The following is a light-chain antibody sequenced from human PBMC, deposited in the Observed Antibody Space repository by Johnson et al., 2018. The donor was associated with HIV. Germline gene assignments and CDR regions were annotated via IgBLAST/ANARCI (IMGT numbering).Light chain of an antibody. V-gene: IGLV1-51*01. CDR2: DNN. J-gene: IGLJ1*01. Sequence: QPVLTQPPSVSAAPGQKVTISCSGSSSNIGNTYVSWYQQLPGTAPKLLIYDNNKRPSGIPDRFSGSKSGTSATLGITGLQTGDEADYYCGTWDTSLSAGVFGPGTKVSVL. CDR3: GTWDTSLSAGV. CDR1: SSNIGNTY.